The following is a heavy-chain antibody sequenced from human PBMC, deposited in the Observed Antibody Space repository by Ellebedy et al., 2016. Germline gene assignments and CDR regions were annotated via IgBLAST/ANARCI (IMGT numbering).Heavy chain of an antibody. CDR3: TSYYYYMDV. V-gene: IGHV4-59*01. CDR2: IYYSGST. J-gene: IGHJ6*03. CDR1: GGSISSYY. Sequence: SETLSLXXTVSGGSISSYYWSWIRQPPGKGLEWIGYIYYSGSTNYNPSLKSRVTISVDTSKNQFSLKLSSVTAADTAVYYCTSYYYYMDVWGKGTTVTVSS.